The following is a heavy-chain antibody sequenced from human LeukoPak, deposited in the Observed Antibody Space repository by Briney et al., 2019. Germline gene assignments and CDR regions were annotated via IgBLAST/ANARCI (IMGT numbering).Heavy chain of an antibody. D-gene: IGHD6-13*01. CDR1: GYTFRSYA. CDR2: INSDNGNT. CDR3: ARGSGSTWWDLFDY. Sequence: ASVKVSCEASGYTFRSYAISWVRQAPGQGLEWLGWINSDNGNTNYAQKLQGRVTMTTDTSTSTAYMELRSLRFDDTAVYFCARGSGSTWWDLFDYWGQGTLVTVSS. V-gene: IGHV1-18*01. J-gene: IGHJ4*02.